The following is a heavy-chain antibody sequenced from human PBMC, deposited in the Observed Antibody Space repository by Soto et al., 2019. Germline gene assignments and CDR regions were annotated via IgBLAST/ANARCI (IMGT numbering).Heavy chain of an antibody. D-gene: IGHD6-19*01. Sequence: EVQLVESGGGLVKPGGSLRLSCAASGFTLSNAWMNWVRQAPGKGLEWVGRIKTKTEGGIIDYAAPVKGRFTISRDDSNNTLYLQMDSLKAEDTAVYYGADIAVSHTGDSWGQGTLVTVSS. J-gene: IGHJ4*02. CDR3: ADIAVSHTGDS. CDR1: GFTLSNAW. V-gene: IGHV3-15*01. CDR2: IKTKTEGGII.